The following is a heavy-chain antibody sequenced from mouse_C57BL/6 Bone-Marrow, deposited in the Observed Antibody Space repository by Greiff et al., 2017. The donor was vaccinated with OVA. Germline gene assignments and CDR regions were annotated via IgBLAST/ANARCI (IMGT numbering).Heavy chain of an antibody. CDR1: GYTFTSYW. CDR3: ARWFWYFDV. D-gene: IGHD2-2*01. J-gene: IGHJ1*03. CDR2: IHPNSGST. V-gene: IGHV1-64*01. Sequence: QVHVKQPGAELVKPGASVKLSCKASGYTFTSYWMHWVKQRPGQGLEWIGMIHPNSGSTNYNEKFKSKATLTVDKSSSTAYMQLSSLTSEDSAVYYCARWFWYFDVWGTGTTVTVSS.